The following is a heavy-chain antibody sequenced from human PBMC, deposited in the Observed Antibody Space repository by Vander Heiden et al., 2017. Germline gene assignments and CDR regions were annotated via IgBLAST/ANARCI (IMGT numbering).Heavy chain of an antibody. Sequence: EAQLLESGGDIVQPGGSLRLSCAASGFTFSSFVMSWVRQAAGKGLGWVSGVSADGGTTYYADSVKGRFTISRDNSKNRLYLDVNSLGAEDTAVYFAASGSYYGMDVWGRGTTVSVSS. V-gene: IGHV3-23*01. CDR3: ASGSYYGMDV. J-gene: IGHJ6*02. D-gene: IGHD5-12*01. CDR1: GFTFSSFV. CDR2: VSADGGTT.